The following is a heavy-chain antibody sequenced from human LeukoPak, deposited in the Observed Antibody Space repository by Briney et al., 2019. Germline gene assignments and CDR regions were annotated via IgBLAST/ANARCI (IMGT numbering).Heavy chain of an antibody. J-gene: IGHJ6*04. CDR3: AELGITMIGGV. Sequence: SGGSLRLSCAASGFTFSNYAMSWVCQAPGKGLQWVSVMSGSGGSSYDADSVKGRFTISRDNAKNSLYLQMNSLRAEDTAVYYCAELGITMIGGVWGKGTTVTISS. CDR1: GFTFSNYA. D-gene: IGHD3-10*02. CDR2: MSGSGGSS. V-gene: IGHV3-23*01.